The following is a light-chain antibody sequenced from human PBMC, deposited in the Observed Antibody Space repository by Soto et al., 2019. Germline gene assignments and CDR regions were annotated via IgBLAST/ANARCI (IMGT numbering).Light chain of an antibody. J-gene: IGKJ1*01. V-gene: IGKV3-20*01. CDR1: QSVSSGS. CDR2: GAS. Sequence: EIVLTQSPGTLSLSPGERATLSCRASQSVSSGSLAWYQQKPGQAPRLLIFGASSRAAGIPDRFSGSGSVTDFTLTISRLEPEDFAVYYCQQYGSSPETFGQGTNVEIK. CDR3: QQYGSSPET.